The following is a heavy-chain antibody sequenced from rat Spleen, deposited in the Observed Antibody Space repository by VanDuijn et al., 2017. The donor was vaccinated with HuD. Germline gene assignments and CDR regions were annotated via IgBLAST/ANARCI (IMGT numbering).Heavy chain of an antibody. CDR2: IWSNGGT. Sequence: QVQLTESGPGLVQPSQTLSLTCTVSGLSLTSNSVSWIRQPPGKGLEWMGVIWSNGGTDYNSAIKSRLSISRDTSKSQVFLKMNSLQTEDTAMYFCARNSNSSLYVMDAWGQGASVTVSS. V-gene: IGHV2-47*01. CDR3: ARNSNSSLYVMDA. CDR1: GLSLTSNS. D-gene: IGHD1-2*01. J-gene: IGHJ4*01.